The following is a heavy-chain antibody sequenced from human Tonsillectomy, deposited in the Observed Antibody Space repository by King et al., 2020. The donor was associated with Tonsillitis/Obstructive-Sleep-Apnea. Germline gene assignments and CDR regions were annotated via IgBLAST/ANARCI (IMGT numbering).Heavy chain of an antibody. D-gene: IGHD6-25*01. Sequence: PLHESGPGLVKPSETLSLTCTVSGGSISPYYWNWLRLSPGKGLEWIGYIYYDGSTNYNPSLKSRVTISIDSSRNHFSLKLTSVTATDTAVYYCARGMTSATYFHYSALDVWGQGSTVTVSS. J-gene: IGHJ6*02. V-gene: IGHV4-59*12. CDR2: IYYDGST. CDR3: ARGMTSATYFHYSALDV. CDR1: GGSISPYY.